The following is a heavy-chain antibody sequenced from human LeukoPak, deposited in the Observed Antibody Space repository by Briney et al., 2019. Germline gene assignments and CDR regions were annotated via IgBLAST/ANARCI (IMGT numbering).Heavy chain of an antibody. Sequence: SQTLSLTCTVPGGSISSGDYYWSWIRQPPGKGLEWIGYIYYSGSTYYNPSLKSRVTISVVTSKNQFSLKLSSVTAADTAVYYCARARLWSGYRIDYWGQGTLVTVSS. D-gene: IGHD3-3*01. CDR2: IYYSGST. J-gene: IGHJ4*02. CDR1: GGSISSGDYY. V-gene: IGHV4-30-4*01. CDR3: ARARLWSGYRIDY.